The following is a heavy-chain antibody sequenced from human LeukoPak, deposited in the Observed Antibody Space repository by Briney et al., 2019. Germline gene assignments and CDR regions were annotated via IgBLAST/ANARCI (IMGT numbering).Heavy chain of an antibody. CDR3: ARELRSITIFGVVIIGYYFGY. D-gene: IGHD3-3*01. J-gene: IGHJ4*02. CDR1: GYSISSGYY. V-gene: IGHV4-38-2*02. Sequence: SETLSLTCAVSGYSISSGYYWGWIRQPPGKGLEWIGGSYHSGSTYYYPSLISRVTISVDPSKSQFSLKLSSVTAADTAVYYCARELRSITIFGVVIIGYYFGYWGQGTLVTVSS. CDR2: SYHSGST.